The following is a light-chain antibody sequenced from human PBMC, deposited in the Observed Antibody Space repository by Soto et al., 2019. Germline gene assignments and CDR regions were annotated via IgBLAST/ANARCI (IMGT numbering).Light chain of an antibody. CDR3: QQYNDYWT. Sequence: DTQMTQSPSTLSASVGDRVTITFWASQSLNIWLAWYQQKPGRAPKLLIYQASTLASGVPSRFSGSGSGSEFTLTISSLQPDDFATYYCQQYNDYWTFGQGTKVDI. V-gene: IGKV1-5*03. CDR1: QSLNIW. CDR2: QAS. J-gene: IGKJ1*01.